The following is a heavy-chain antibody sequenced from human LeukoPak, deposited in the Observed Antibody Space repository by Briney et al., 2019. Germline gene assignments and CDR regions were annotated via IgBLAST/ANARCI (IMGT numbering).Heavy chain of an antibody. D-gene: IGHD3-3*01. CDR3: ARDSLTRFGVVIMAGRLLDV. V-gene: IGHV3-7*01. CDR2: INQDGSEK. Sequence: GGSLRLSCAASGFTFSSYWMSWVRQAPGKGLEWVANINQDGSEKYYVDSVKGRFTISRDNAKNSLYLQMNSLRAEDTAVYYCARDSLTRFGVVIMAGRLLDVWGKGTTVTVSS. CDR1: GFTFSSYW. J-gene: IGHJ6*04.